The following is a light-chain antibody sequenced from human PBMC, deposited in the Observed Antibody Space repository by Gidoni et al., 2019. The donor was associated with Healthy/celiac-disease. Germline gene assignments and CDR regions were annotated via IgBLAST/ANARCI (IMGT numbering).Light chain of an antibody. CDR3: QSYDSSLSGSGGV. Sequence: QSVLTQPPSVSGAPGQRVTLSCTGSSSNIGAGYDVHWYQQLPGTAPTLLTYGKSNRPSRVPDRFSGSKSGTSASLAITGLQAEDEADYYCQSYDSSLSGSGGVFGGGTKLTVL. V-gene: IGLV1-40*01. CDR1: SSNIGAGYD. J-gene: IGLJ3*02. CDR2: GKS.